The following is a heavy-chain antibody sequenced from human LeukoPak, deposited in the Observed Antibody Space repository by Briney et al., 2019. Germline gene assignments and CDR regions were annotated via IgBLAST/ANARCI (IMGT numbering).Heavy chain of an antibody. D-gene: IGHD4-11*01. V-gene: IGHV3-74*01. CDR2: INSDGSST. CDR1: GFTFSSYW. J-gene: IGHJ4*02. Sequence: GGSLRLSCAASGFTFSSYWMHWVRQAPGKGLVWVSRINSDGSSTSYADSVKGRFTISRDNAKNTLYLQTNSLRAEDTAVYYCARDPVNTPNDYWGQGTLVTVSS. CDR3: ARDPVNTPNDY.